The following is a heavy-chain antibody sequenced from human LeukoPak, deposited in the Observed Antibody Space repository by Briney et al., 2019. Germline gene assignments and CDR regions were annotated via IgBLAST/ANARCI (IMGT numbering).Heavy chain of an antibody. V-gene: IGHV1-8*01. D-gene: IGHD3-9*01. CDR3: ARDSRKDILTGYYMDY. CDR1: GYTFTSYD. CDR2: MNPNSGNT. Sequence: ASVKVSCKASGYTFTSYDINWVRQATGQGLEWMGWMNPNSGNTGYAQKFQGRVTMTRNTSISTAYMELSSLRSEDTAVYYCARDSRKDILTGYYMDYWGQGTLVTVSS. J-gene: IGHJ4*02.